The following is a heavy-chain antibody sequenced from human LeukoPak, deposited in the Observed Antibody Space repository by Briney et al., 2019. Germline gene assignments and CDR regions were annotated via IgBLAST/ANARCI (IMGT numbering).Heavy chain of an antibody. J-gene: IGHJ4*02. D-gene: IGHD1-26*01. CDR2: ISGSGGST. Sequence: GGSLRLSCAASGFTFSKSAMSWVRQAPGKGLEWVSGISGSGGSTYYADSVKGRFTISRDNSKNTLYLQVNSLRAEDTAVYYCAKGGKWDVTPFDYWGQGTLVTVSS. CDR1: GFTFSKSA. CDR3: AKGGKWDVTPFDY. V-gene: IGHV3-23*01.